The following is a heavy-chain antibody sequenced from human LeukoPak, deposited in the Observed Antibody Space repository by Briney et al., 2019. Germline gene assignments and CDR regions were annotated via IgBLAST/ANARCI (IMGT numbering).Heavy chain of an antibody. CDR3: ARDQPRRGPGNHDY. Sequence: ASVKVSCKASGYTFTSYDINWVRQAPGQGLEWMGWISTYGGSTKYAQKLRDRVTMMRDTSTSTAYMELRSLRSDDTAVYYCARDQPRRGPGNHDYWGQGTLVTVSS. D-gene: IGHD1-26*01. V-gene: IGHV1-18*01. J-gene: IGHJ4*02. CDR1: GYTFTSYD. CDR2: ISTYGGST.